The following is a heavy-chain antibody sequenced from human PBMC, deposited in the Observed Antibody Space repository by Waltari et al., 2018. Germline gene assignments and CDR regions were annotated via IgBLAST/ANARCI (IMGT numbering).Heavy chain of an antibody. J-gene: IGHJ3*02. CDR3: ASLGYCSSTSCYGGAFDI. D-gene: IGHD2-2*01. V-gene: IGHV1-69*10. CDR2: IIPILGIA. Sequence: QVQLVQSGAEVKKPGSSVKVSCKASGGTFSSYAISWVRHAPGQGLEWMGGIIPILGIANYAQKFQGRVTITADKSTSTAYMELSSLRSEDTAVYYCASLGYCSSTSCYGGAFDIWGQGTMVTVSS. CDR1: GGTFSSYA.